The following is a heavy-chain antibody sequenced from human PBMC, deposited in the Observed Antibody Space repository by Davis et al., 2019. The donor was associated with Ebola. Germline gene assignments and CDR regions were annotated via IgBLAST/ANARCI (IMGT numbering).Heavy chain of an antibody. CDR3: ARRGYSYGYRFRFDY. D-gene: IGHD5-18*01. V-gene: IGHV4-34*01. CDR1: GGSFSGYY. Sequence: SETLSLTCAVYGGSFSGYYWSWIRQPPGKGLEWIGEINHSGSTNYNPSLKSRVTISVDTSKNQFSLKLSSVTAAGTAVYYCARRGYSYGYRFRFDYWGQGTLVTVSS. J-gene: IGHJ4*02. CDR2: INHSGST.